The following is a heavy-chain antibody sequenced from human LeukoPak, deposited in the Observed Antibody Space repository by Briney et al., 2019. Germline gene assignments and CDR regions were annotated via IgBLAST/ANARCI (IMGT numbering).Heavy chain of an antibody. J-gene: IGHJ4*02. Sequence: PGGSLRLSCAASGFTVSSNYMTWVRQAPGKELECVSVSYSGGSIYYADSVKGRFTISRDNSKNTLYLQMNSLRAEDTAVYYCARSSIVTGYCSSTICPYYFDSWGQGTLVTVSS. CDR3: ARSSIVTGYCSSTICPYYFDS. D-gene: IGHD2-2*01. CDR2: SYSGGSI. CDR1: GFTVSSNY. V-gene: IGHV3-66*01.